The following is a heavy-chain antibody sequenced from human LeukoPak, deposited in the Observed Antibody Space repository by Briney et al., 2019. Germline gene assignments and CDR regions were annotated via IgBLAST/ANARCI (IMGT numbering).Heavy chain of an antibody. V-gene: IGHV3-30*14. CDR1: GFTFSSYA. J-gene: IGHJ6*02. CDR3: ARDVVVVPSRYYYYYGMDV. CDR2: ISYDGSNK. Sequence: GESLRLSCAASGFTFSSYAMHWVRQAPGKGLEWVAVISYDGSNKYYADSVKGRFTISRDNSKNTLYLQMNSLRAEDTAVYYCARDVVVVPSRYYYYYGMDVWGQGTTVTVSS. D-gene: IGHD2-2*01.